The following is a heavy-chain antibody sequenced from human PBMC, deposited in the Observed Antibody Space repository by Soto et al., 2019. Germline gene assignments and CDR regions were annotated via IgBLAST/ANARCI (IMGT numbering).Heavy chain of an antibody. CDR3: ARLNWGPYYFYY. J-gene: IGHJ4*02. D-gene: IGHD7-27*01. V-gene: IGHV4-39*01. Sequence: SETLSLTCTVSGGSISSYYWGWIRQPPGKGLEWIRTIYFRGNTYYNPSLKSRVTISVYTSKNQFSLKLSSVIAADTAVYYCARLNWGPYYFYYWGQGTLVTVSS. CDR2: IYFRGNT. CDR1: GGSISSYY.